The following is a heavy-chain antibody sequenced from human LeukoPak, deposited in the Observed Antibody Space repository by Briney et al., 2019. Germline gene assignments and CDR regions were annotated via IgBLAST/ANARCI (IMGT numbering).Heavy chain of an antibody. CDR1: GFTFSSYS. J-gene: IGHJ4*02. D-gene: IGHD6-19*01. CDR2: ISSSSSYI. CDR3: ARGDSSGWYVPYYFDY. Sequence: GGSLRLSCAASGFTFSSYSMNWVRQAPGKGLESVTSISSSSSYIYYADSVKGRFTICRDNAKNSLYLQMNSLRAEDTAVYYCARGDSSGWYVPYYFDYWGQGTLVTVSS. V-gene: IGHV3-21*01.